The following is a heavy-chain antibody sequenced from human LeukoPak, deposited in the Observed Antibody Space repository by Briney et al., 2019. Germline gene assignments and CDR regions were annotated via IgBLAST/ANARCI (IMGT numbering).Heavy chain of an antibody. CDR1: GFTFSSYS. CDR3: ARDKIVGATHFDY. Sequence: GGSLRLSCTASGFTFSSYSISWVRQAPGKGLEWVSSISSSSSYIYYADSVKGRFTISRDNAKNSLYLQMNSLTAEDTAVYYCARDKIVGATHFDYWGQGTLVTVSS. J-gene: IGHJ4*02. D-gene: IGHD1-26*01. V-gene: IGHV3-21*01. CDR2: ISSSSSYI.